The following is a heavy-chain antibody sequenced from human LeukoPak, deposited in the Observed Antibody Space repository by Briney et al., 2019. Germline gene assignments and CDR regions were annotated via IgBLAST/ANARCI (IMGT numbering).Heavy chain of an antibody. J-gene: IGHJ4*02. CDR3: ARELPMVRGAVDY. CDR2: ISSSRSTI. V-gene: IGHV3-48*02. D-gene: IGHD3-10*01. CDR1: GFTFSSYS. Sequence: GGSLRLSCAASGFTFSSYSMNWVRQAPGKGLEWVSYISSSRSTIYYADSVKGRFTISRDNAKNSLYLQMNSLRDEDTAVYYCARELPMVRGAVDYWGQGTLVTVPS.